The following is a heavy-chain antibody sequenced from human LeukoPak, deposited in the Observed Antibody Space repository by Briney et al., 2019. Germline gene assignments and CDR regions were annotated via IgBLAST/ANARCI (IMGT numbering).Heavy chain of an antibody. CDR3: AKASRFGYSYGPREYFYYMDV. Sequence: GGSLRLSCAASGFTFSSYSMNWVRQAPGKGLEWVSYISSSSSTIYYADSVKGRFTISRDHAKNSLYLQMNSLRVEDAAVYYCAKASRFGYSYGPREYFYYMDVWGKGTTVTISS. V-gene: IGHV3-48*01. J-gene: IGHJ6*03. CDR1: GFTFSSYS. D-gene: IGHD5-18*01. CDR2: ISSSSSTI.